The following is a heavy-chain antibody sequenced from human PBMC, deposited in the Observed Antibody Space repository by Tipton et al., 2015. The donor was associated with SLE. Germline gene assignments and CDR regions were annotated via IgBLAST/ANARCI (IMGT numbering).Heavy chain of an antibody. CDR1: GFSLTAYN. CDR3: AKGHLPYSYFDLMDV. CDR2: VTWDGDTA. J-gene: IGHJ6*02. V-gene: IGHV3-43*01. Sequence: SLRLSCSASGFSLTAYNLNWVRQAPGKAPEWVALVTWDGDTAHYADSVKGRFIISRDNNKRSLDLEMNSLGSEDSAVYFCAKGHLPYSYFDLMDVWDQGTTVTVSS. D-gene: IGHD2-21*01.